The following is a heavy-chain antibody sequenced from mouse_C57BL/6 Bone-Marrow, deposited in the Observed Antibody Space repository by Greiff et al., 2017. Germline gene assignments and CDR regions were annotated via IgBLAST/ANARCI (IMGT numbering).Heavy chain of an antibody. J-gene: IGHJ2*01. Sequence: VQLQQSGAELVKPGASVKLSCKASGYTFTSYWMQWVKQRPGPGLEWIGEIDPSVSYTNYNQKFKGKATLTVDTSSSTAYMQLSSLTSEDSAVYYYARADDYEYYCDYGGRGKTLTVSA. D-gene: IGHD2-4*01. CDR2: IDPSVSYT. CDR3: ARADDYEYYCDY. CDR1: GYTFTSYW. V-gene: IGHV1-50*01.